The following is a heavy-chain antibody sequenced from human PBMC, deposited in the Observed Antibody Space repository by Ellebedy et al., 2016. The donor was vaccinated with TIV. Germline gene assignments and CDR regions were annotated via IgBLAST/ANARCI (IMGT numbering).Heavy chain of an antibody. Sequence: GGSLRLSCAASGFTFSSYSMNWVRQAPGKGLEWVSYISSSSSTIYYADSVKGRFTISRDNSKNTLYLQMNSLKTEDTAVYYCAIAVAGLDYWGQGTLVTVSS. CDR3: AIAVAGLDY. CDR2: ISSSSSTI. D-gene: IGHD6-19*01. V-gene: IGHV3-48*01. CDR1: GFTFSSYS. J-gene: IGHJ4*02.